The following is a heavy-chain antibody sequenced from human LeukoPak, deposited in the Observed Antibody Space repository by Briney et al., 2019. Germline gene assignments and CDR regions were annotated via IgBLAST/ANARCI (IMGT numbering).Heavy chain of an antibody. CDR1: GFTFSSYA. V-gene: IGHV3-23*01. Sequence: GGPLRLSCAASGFTFSSYAMCWVRQAPGKGLEWVSATSGSGGSTYYADSVKGRFTISRDNSKNTLYLQMNSLRAEDTAVYYCAKEVTRGYYYDSSGLDYWGQGTLVTVSS. J-gene: IGHJ4*02. CDR2: TSGSGGST. CDR3: AKEVTRGYYYDSSGLDY. D-gene: IGHD3-22*01.